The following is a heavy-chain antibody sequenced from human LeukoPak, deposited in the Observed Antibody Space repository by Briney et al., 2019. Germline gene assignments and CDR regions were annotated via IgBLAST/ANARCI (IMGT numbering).Heavy chain of an antibody. D-gene: IGHD1-26*01. V-gene: IGHV4-59*12. J-gene: IGHJ4*02. Sequence: PSETLSLTCTVSGGSISSYYWSWIRQPPGKGLEWIGYIYYSGSTNYNPSLKSRVTMSVDTSKNQFSLKLTSVTAADTAVYYCARTSGNFFDYWGQGILLTVSS. CDR3: ARTSGNFFDY. CDR2: IYYSGST. CDR1: GGSISSYY.